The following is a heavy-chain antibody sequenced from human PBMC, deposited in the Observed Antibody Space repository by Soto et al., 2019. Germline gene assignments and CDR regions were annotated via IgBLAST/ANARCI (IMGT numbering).Heavy chain of an antibody. J-gene: IGHJ3*02. D-gene: IGHD1-26*01. V-gene: IGHV3-9*01. CDR3: AKDIFVGATICPDAFDI. CDR2: ISWNSGSI. CDR1: GLTFYDYA. Sequence: SLRLSCAASGLTFYDYAMHWVRQAPGKGLEWVSGISWNSGSIGYADSVKGRFTISRDNAKNSLYLQMNSLRAEDTALYYCAKDIFVGATICPDAFDIWGQGTMVTV.